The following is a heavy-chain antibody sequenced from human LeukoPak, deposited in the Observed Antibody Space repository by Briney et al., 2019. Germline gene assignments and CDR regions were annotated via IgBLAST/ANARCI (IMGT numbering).Heavy chain of an antibody. V-gene: IGHV4-59*08. D-gene: IGHD1-1*01. CDR1: GGSISSYY. J-gene: IGHJ4*02. Sequence: SETLSLTCTVSGGSISSYYWSWIRQPPGKGLAWIGYIYYSGSTNYNPSLKSRVTISVDTSKNQFSLKLSSVTAADTAVYYCARWATELDYWGQGTLVTVSS. CDR3: ARWATELDY. CDR2: IYYSGST.